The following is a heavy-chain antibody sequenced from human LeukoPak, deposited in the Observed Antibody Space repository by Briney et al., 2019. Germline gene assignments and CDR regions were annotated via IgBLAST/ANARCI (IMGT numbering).Heavy chain of an antibody. V-gene: IGHV4-4*02. D-gene: IGHD2/OR15-2a*01. Sequence: SETLSLTCAVSGGSISSSNWWSWVRQPPGKGLEWIGEIYHSGSTNYNPSLKSRVTISVDKSKNQFSLKLSSVTAADTAVYYCASYHGVKESDAFDIWAQGTMVTVSS. J-gene: IGHJ3*02. CDR2: IYHSGST. CDR1: GGSISSSNW. CDR3: ASYHGVKESDAFDI.